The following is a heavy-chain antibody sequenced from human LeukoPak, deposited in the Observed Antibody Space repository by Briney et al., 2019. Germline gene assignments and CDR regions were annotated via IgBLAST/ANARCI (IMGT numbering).Heavy chain of an antibody. CDR1: GGSISSYY. Sequence: SETLSLTCTVSGGSISSYYWSWIRQTAGKGLEWIGRIYTSGSTNYNPSLKSRVTMSVDTSKNQFSLKLSSVTAADTAVYYCARETREYYYDSSGYWDYWGQGTLVTVSS. CDR2: IYTSGST. CDR3: ARETREYYYDSSGYWDY. D-gene: IGHD3-22*01. J-gene: IGHJ4*02. V-gene: IGHV4-4*07.